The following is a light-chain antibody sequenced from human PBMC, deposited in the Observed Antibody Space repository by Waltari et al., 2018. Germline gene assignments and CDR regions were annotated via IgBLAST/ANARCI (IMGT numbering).Light chain of an antibody. CDR1: LSILYSSNNKNY. CDR3: QQYYSSPFT. J-gene: IGKJ4*01. Sequence: DIVMTQSPESLSVSLGERASFNCKSSLSILYSSNNKNYLVWYQQKPGQPPKLLIYWASTRESGVPDRFSGSGSGTDFTLTISSLQAEDVAVYYCQQYYSSPFTFGGGTKVEI. V-gene: IGKV4-1*01. CDR2: WAS.